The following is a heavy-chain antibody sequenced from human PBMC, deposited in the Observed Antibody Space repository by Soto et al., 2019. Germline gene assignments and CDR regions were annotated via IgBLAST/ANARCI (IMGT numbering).Heavy chain of an antibody. CDR3: AKDPRYCSSTTCSPFYYGMDV. CDR2: ISGSGGST. V-gene: IGHV3-23*01. CDR1: GFTSSSYA. Sequence: PGGSLRLSCAASGFTSSSYAMSWVRQAPGKGLEWVSAISGSGGSTYYADSVKGRFTISRDNSKNTLYLQMNSLRAEDTAVYYCAKDPRYCSSTTCSPFYYGMDVWGQGTTVTVYS. J-gene: IGHJ6*02. D-gene: IGHD2-2*01.